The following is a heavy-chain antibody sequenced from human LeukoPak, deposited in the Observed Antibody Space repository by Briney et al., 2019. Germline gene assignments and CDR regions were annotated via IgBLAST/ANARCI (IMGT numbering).Heavy chain of an antibody. J-gene: IGHJ4*02. Sequence: GGSLRLSCAASGFMFSSYAMSWVRQAPGRGLEWVSTISGSDGSTDYADSEKGRFTISRDNSKNTLYLQMNGLRGDDTAVYYCVKDLPVFHYWGQGTLVTVSS. CDR3: VKDLPVFHY. CDR2: ISGSDGST. CDR1: GFMFSSYA. V-gene: IGHV3-23*01.